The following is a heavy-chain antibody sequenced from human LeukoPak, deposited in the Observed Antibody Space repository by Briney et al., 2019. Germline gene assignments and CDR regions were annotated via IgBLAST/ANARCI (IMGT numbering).Heavy chain of an antibody. J-gene: IGHJ4*02. V-gene: IGHV4-61*01. CDR1: GGSVSSGSYY. CDR2: IYYSGST. D-gene: IGHD6-13*01. Sequence: IPSETLSLTCTVSGGSVSSGSYYWSWIRQPPGKGLEWIGYIYYSGSTNYNPSLKSRVTISVDTSKNQFSLKLSSVTAADTAVYYCARSARAGGTYYFDYWGQGTLVTVSS. CDR3: ARSARAGGTYYFDY.